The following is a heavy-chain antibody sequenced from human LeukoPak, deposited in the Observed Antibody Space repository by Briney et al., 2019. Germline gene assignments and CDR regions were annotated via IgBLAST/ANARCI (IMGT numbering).Heavy chain of an antibody. V-gene: IGHV4-38-2*02. CDR2: IYHTGSA. CDR1: GYSISSGYQ. D-gene: IGHD2-2*01. CDR3: ARDPRWLTPDCTSTSCYENYFDP. Sequence: PSDTLSLTCVVSGYSISSGYQWAWIRQSPGKRLEWIGSIYHTGSAHYNPSLQSRVTISVDTSNNQFSLRLNSVTAADTAVYYCARDPRWLTPDCTSTSCYENYFDPWGQRTLVTVSS. J-gene: IGHJ5*02.